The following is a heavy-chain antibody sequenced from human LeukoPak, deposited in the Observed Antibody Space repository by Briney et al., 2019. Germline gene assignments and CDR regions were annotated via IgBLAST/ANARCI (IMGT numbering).Heavy chain of an antibody. CDR1: GGSISSYY. D-gene: IGHD6-13*01. CDR3: ARLTTLYSSSWYGY. Sequence: SETLSLTCTVSGGSISSYYWSWIRQPPGKGLEWIGYIYYSGSTNYNPSLKSRVTISVDTSKNQFSLKLSSVTAADTAVYYCARLTTLYSSSWYGYWGQGTLVTVSS. J-gene: IGHJ4*02. CDR2: IYYSGST. V-gene: IGHV4-59*01.